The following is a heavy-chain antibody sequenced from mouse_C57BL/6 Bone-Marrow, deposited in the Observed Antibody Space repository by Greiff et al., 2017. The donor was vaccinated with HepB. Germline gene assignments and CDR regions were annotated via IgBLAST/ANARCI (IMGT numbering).Heavy chain of an antibody. V-gene: IGHV1-43*01. Sequence: VHVKQSGPELVKPGASVKISCKASGYSFTGYYMHWVKQSSEKSLEWIGEINPSTGGTSYNQKFKGKATLTVDKSSSTAYMQLKSLTSEDSAVYYCARWFLFAYWGQGTLVTVSA. CDR2: INPSTGGT. D-gene: IGHD2-2*01. CDR1: GYSFTGYY. CDR3: ARWFLFAY. J-gene: IGHJ3*01.